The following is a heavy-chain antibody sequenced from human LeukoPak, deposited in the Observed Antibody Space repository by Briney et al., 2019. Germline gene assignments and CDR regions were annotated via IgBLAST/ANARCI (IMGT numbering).Heavy chain of an antibody. CDR3: ARHIVVVPAAMSP. J-gene: IGHJ5*02. D-gene: IGHD2-2*01. CDR2: TSSSGSTI. V-gene: IGHV3-11*04. Sequence: PGGSLRLSCAASGFTFSDYYMSWIRQAPGKGLEWVSYTSSSGSTIYSADSVKGRFTISRDNPKPSLCLQMNSLRAEDTAVYYCARHIVVVPAAMSPWGQGTLVTVSS. CDR1: GFTFSDYY.